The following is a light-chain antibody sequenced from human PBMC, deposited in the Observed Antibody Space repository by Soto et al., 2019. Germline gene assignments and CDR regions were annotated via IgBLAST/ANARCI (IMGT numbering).Light chain of an antibody. V-gene: IGKV3-20*01. CDR1: QSVSSNS. CDR2: GTS. CDR3: QQYGDSPPT. J-gene: IGKJ1*01. Sequence: EIVLTQSPGTLSLSPGESATXXCRASQSVSSNSLAWYRRNPGQPPSLLIYGTSTRATDIPRRFSGSGSGTDFTLTITRLEPEDFAVYFCQQYGDSPPTFGQGTKVEVK.